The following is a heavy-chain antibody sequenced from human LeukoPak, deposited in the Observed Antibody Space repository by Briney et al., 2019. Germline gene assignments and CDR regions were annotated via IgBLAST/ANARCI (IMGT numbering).Heavy chain of an antibody. CDR3: ARGRKVVVDYEPQTFDV. V-gene: IGHV4-39*01. CDR2: IYYSGST. D-gene: IGHD2-2*01. J-gene: IGHJ3*01. CDR1: GGSISSSSYY. Sequence: PSETLSLTCTVSGGSISSSSYYWGWIRQPPGKGLEWIGSIYYSGSTYYNPSLKSRVTISVDTSKNQFSLKLNSVTAADTAVYYCARGRKVVVDYEPQTFDVWGQGTLVTVSS.